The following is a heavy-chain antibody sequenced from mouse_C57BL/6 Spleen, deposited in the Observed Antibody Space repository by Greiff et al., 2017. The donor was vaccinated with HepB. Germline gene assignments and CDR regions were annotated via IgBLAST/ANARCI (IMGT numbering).Heavy chain of an antibody. Sequence: VQLQQSGPELVKPGASVKISCKASGYAFSSSWMNWVKQRPGKGLEWIGRIYPGDGDTNYNGKFKGKATLTADKSSSTAYMQLSSLTSEDSEVYFCARGAYYSNYEDFYWYFDVWGTGTTVTVSS. CDR2: IYPGDGDT. CDR3: ARGAYYSNYEDFYWYFDV. V-gene: IGHV1-82*01. CDR1: GYAFSSSW. J-gene: IGHJ1*03. D-gene: IGHD2-5*01.